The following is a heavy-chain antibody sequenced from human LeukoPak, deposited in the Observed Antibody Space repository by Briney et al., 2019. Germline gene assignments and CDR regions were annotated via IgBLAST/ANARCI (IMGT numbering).Heavy chain of an antibody. CDR2: MNPNSGNT. CDR3: ARVSSGWDYYYYYMDV. CDR1: GYTFTSYD. D-gene: IGHD6-19*01. Sequence: ASVKVSCKASGYTFTSYDINWVRQATGQGLEWMGWMNPNSGNTGYAQKFQGRVTMTRNTSISTAYMELSSLRSDDTAVYYCARVSSGWDYYYYYMDVWGKGTTVTVSS. J-gene: IGHJ6*03. V-gene: IGHV1-8*01.